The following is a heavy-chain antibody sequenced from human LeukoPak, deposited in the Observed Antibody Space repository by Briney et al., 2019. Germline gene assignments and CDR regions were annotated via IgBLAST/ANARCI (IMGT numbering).Heavy chain of an antibody. CDR3: AKDAHIVVVIATHDY. Sequence: GGPLRLSCAASGFTFSSYAMSWLPQAPGKGLEWVSDISGSGGSTYYADPVKGRFTISRDNSKNTLYLQMSSLRAEDTAVYYCAKDAHIVVVIATHDYWGQGTLVTVSS. V-gene: IGHV3-23*01. CDR2: ISGSGGST. D-gene: IGHD2-21*01. J-gene: IGHJ4*02. CDR1: GFTFSSYA.